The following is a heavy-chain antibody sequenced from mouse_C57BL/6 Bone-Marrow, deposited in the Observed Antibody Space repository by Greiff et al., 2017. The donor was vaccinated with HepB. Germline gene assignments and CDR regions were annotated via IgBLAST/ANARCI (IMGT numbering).Heavy chain of an antibody. Sequence: EVKLMESEGGLVQPGSSMKLSCTASGFTFSDYYMAWVRQVPEKGLEWVANINYDGSSTYYLDSLKSRFIISRDNAKNILYLQMSSLKSEDTATYYWARDGYSNYYAMDYWGQGTSVTVSS. CDR2: INYDGSST. CDR1: GFTFSDYY. CDR3: ARDGYSNYYAMDY. J-gene: IGHJ4*01. V-gene: IGHV5-16*01. D-gene: IGHD2-5*01.